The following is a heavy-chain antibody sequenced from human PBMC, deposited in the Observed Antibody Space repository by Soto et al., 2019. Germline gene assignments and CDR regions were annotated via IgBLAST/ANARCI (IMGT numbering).Heavy chain of an antibody. CDR2: IIPIFGTA. D-gene: IGHD1-1*01. J-gene: IGHJ6*02. Sequence: GASVKVSCKASGGTFSSYAISWVRQAPGQGLEWMGGIIPIFGTANYAQKFQGRVTITADESTSTAYMELSSLRSEDTAVYYCARVLLRIGPKQPSYYCYYGMDVWGQGTTVTVSS. CDR3: ARVLLRIGPKQPSYYCYYGMDV. V-gene: IGHV1-69*13. CDR1: GGTFSSYA.